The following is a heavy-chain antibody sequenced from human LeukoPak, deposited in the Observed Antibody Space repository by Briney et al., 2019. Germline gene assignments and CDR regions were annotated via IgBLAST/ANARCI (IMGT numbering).Heavy chain of an antibody. CDR2: TSSSIIYI. CDR1: GFTFSTYS. CDR3: ARGGQGNWPTPFDY. J-gene: IGHJ4*02. Sequence: GGSLRLSCAASGFTFSTYSFNWVRQAPGKGLEWVSCTSSSIIYIYYADSVKGRFTISRDNAKNSLYLQMNSLRAEDTAVYYCARGGQGNWPTPFDYWGQGTLVTVSS. D-gene: IGHD1-1*01. V-gene: IGHV3-21*01.